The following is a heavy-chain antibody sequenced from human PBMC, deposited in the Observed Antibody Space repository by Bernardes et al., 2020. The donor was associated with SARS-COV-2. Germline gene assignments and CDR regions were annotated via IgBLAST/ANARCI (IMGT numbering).Heavy chain of an antibody. D-gene: IGHD2-21*02. Sequence: GGSLRLSCAASGFTFDDYAMHWVRQAPGKGLEWVSGISWNSGSIGYADSVKGRFTISRDNAKNSLYLQMNSLRAEDTALYYCAKSRIVVVTAGPDAFDIWGQGTMVTVSS. V-gene: IGHV3-9*01. CDR2: ISWNSGSI. CDR3: AKSRIVVVTAGPDAFDI. J-gene: IGHJ3*02. CDR1: GFTFDDYA.